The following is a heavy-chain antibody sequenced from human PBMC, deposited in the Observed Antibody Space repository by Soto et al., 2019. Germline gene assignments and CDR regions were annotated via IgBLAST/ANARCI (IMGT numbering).Heavy chain of an antibody. CDR3: ARAPSGGWFDP. CDR1: GFTFSTYG. Sequence: GGSLRLSCAASGFTFSTYGMHWVRQAPGKGLEWVAVISYDGSNKYYADSMKGRFTISKDNSKNTLYLQMNSLRAEDTAVYYCARAPSGGWFDPWGQGTLVTVSS. V-gene: IGHV3-30*03. J-gene: IGHJ5*02. CDR2: ISYDGSNK. D-gene: IGHD3-10*01.